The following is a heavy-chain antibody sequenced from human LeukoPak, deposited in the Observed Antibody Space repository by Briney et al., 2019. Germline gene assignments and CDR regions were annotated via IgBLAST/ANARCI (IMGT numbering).Heavy chain of an antibody. Sequence: PSETLSLTCTVSGGSISYYYWSWIRQPPGKGLEWIGHIYHSGSTNYNPSFKSRVTMSVDTSKNHFSLKLSSVTAADTAVYYCVRHAATRHNYGMDVWGQGTTVIVS. CDR1: GGSISYYY. V-gene: IGHV4-59*08. D-gene: IGHD6-13*01. J-gene: IGHJ6*02. CDR2: IYHSGST. CDR3: VRHAATRHNYGMDV.